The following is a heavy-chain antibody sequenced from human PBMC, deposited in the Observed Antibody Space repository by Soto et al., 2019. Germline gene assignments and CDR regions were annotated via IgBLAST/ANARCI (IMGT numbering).Heavy chain of an antibody. Sequence: AESLNTSCKGSGYSFTSYCIWGRRQMPEKGLELMGTFYPDNSDTRYSPSFQGEVTISADMSISTAYRQWSSLKASDTSMDYCASLSGGYYANCFDPWGQGXLVTVSS. CDR2: FYPDNSDT. J-gene: IGHJ5*02. V-gene: IGHV5-51*01. D-gene: IGHD3-3*01. CDR1: GYSFTSYC. CDR3: ASLSGGYYANCFDP.